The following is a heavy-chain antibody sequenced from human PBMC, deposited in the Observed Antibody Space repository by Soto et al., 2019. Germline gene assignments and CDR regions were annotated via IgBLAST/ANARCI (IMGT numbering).Heavy chain of an antibody. CDR1: GFTFSSYG. Sequence: QVQLVESGGGVVQPGRSLRLSCAASGFTFSSYGMHWVRQAPGKGLEWVAVIWYDGSNKYYADSVKGRFTISRDNSKNTLYLKMNSLRAEDTAVYYCARDSDPYCISTSCYYYYGMDVWGQGTTVTVSS. CDR3: ARDSDPYCISTSCYYYYGMDV. CDR2: IWYDGSNK. D-gene: IGHD2-2*01. J-gene: IGHJ6*02. V-gene: IGHV3-33*01.